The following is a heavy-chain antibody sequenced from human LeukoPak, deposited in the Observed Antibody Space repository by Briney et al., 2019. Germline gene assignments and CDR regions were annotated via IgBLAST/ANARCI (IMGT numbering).Heavy chain of an antibody. J-gene: IGHJ6*02. CDR1: GFTFSDYY. CDR3: ARVLGDYPYYYYYYGMDV. V-gene: IGHV3-11*01. Sequence: GGSLRLSCAASGFTFSDYYMSWIRQAPGKGLEWVSYISSSGSTIYYADSVKGRFTISRDNAKNSLYLQMNSPRAEDTAVYYCARVLGDYPYYYYYYGMDVWGQGTTVTVSS. CDR2: ISSSGSTI. D-gene: IGHD4-17*01.